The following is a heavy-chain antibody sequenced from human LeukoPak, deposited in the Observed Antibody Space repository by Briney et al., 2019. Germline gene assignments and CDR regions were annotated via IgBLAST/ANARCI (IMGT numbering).Heavy chain of an antibody. CDR1: GFTFSSYG. Sequence: GGSLRLSCAASGFTFSSYGMHWVRQAPGKGLEWVAFIRYDGSNKYYADSVKGRLTISRDNSKNTLYLQMTSLRGDDTAVYYCAKEKNSYSSSSGQGYWGQGTLVTVSS. V-gene: IGHV3-30*02. CDR2: IRYDGSNK. D-gene: IGHD6-6*01. J-gene: IGHJ4*02. CDR3: AKEKNSYSSSSGQGY.